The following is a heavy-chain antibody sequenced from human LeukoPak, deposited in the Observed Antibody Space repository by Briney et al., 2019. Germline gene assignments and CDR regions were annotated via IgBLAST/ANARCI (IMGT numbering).Heavy chain of an antibody. J-gene: IGHJ4*02. D-gene: IGHD3-3*01. Sequence: GGSLRLSCAASGFTFSSYAMSWVRQAPGKGLEWVSTISGSGSNTYYADSVKGRFTISRDNSKNTLYLQMNSLRAEDTAVYYCAKDNHDFWSGYYTDYWGQGTLVTVSS. CDR1: GFTFSSYA. CDR2: ISGSGSNT. V-gene: IGHV3-23*01. CDR3: AKDNHDFWSGYYTDY.